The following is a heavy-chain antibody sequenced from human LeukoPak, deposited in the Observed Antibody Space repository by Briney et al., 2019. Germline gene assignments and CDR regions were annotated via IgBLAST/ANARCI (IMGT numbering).Heavy chain of an antibody. V-gene: IGHV5-51*01. Sequence: GDSLKISCKGSGYTFSSFWIGWVRQMPRKGLEWMGMSYPGDSKTMYSPSFQGQVTISADKSISTAYLQWSSLKASDTAMYYCARRVRLGELSLTLDYWGQGTLVTVSS. D-gene: IGHD3-16*02. CDR3: ARRVRLGELSLTLDY. CDR1: GYTFSSFW. CDR2: SYPGDSKT. J-gene: IGHJ4*02.